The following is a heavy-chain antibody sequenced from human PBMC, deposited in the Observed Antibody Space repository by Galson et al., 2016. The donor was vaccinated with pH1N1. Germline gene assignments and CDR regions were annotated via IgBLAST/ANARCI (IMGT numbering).Heavy chain of an antibody. CDR2: ISTSKGNT. Sequence: SVKVSCKASGYTFTTFGISWVRQAPGKGLEWLGWISTSKGNTKNAQRLLDRVTMTRDTSTSTVFMELTSLRSDDTAIYYCARDQNWNLDYWGQGPLVTVSS. V-gene: IGHV1-18*01. CDR1: GYTFTTFG. J-gene: IGHJ4*02. D-gene: IGHD1-1*01. CDR3: ARDQNWNLDY.